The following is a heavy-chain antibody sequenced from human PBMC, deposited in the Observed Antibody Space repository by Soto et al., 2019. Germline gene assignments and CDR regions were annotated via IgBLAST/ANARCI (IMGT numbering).Heavy chain of an antibody. D-gene: IGHD6-19*01. Sequence: GGSLRLSCAASGFTFSSYAMSWVRQALGKGLEWVSAISGSGGSTYYADSVKGRFTISRDNSKNTLYLQMNSLRAEDTAVYYCAKDRDSGWYYFDYWGQGTLVTVSS. CDR2: ISGSGGST. CDR1: GFTFSSYA. CDR3: AKDRDSGWYYFDY. V-gene: IGHV3-23*01. J-gene: IGHJ4*02.